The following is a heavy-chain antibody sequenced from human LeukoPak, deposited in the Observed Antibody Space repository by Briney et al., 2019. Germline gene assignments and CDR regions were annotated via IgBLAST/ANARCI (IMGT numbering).Heavy chain of an antibody. CDR1: GYTSTSYD. J-gene: IGHJ4*02. CDR2: MNPNSGNI. CDR3: ARGYPLGYCSGGSCPFFDY. V-gene: IGHV1-8*01. Sequence: VASVKVSCKASGYTSTSYDSNWVRQATGQGLEWMGGMNPNSGNIGYAQKLQGSVTITRKTSIRTAYMELSSLRSEDTAVYYCARGYPLGYCSGGSCPFFDYWGQGALVTVSS. D-gene: IGHD2-15*01.